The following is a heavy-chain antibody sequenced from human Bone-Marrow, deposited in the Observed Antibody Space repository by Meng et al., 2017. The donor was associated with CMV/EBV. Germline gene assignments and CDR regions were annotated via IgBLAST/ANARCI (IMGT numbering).Heavy chain of an antibody. V-gene: IGHV4-39*01. CDR1: GGSISSTTYY. CDR3: ARKPNHVGGYYYFDL. Sequence: GSLSLTCTVYGGSISSTTYYWGWVRQPPGKGLEWIGSIYYSGSTYYNPSLKSRVTISVDTSKNQFSLKLSSVTAADTAVYYCARKPNHVGGYYYFDLWGRGTLVTVSS. J-gene: IGHJ2*01. D-gene: IGHD2/OR15-2a*01. CDR2: IYYSGST.